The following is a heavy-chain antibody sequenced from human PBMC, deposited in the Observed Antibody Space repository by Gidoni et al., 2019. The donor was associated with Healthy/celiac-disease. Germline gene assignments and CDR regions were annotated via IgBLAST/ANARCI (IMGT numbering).Heavy chain of an antibody. J-gene: IGHJ2*01. CDR2: ISYDGSNK. CDR1: GFTFSSYG. Sequence: QVQLVASGGGVVQPGRSLRLSCAASGFTFSSYGLHWVRQAPGKGLEWVAVISYDGSNKYYADSVKGRFTISRDNSKNTLYLQMNSLRAEDTAVYYCAKVRTVSGSHGWYFDLWGRGTLVTVSS. CDR3: AKVRTVSGSHGWYFDL. D-gene: IGHD1-26*01. V-gene: IGHV3-30*18.